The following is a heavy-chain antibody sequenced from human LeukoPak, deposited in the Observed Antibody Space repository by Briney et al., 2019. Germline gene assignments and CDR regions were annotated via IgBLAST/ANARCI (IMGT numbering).Heavy chain of an antibody. CDR1: GFTFSSYS. D-gene: IGHD2-15*01. V-gene: IGHV3-48*04. Sequence: GGSLRLSCPASGFTFSSYSMNWVRQAPGKGLEWLSYISGSSSTIYYADSVKGRFTISRDNAKNSQYLQMNSLRAEDTAVYYCARESLGYSSGSTCYYFYMDFWGKGTTVTVSS. J-gene: IGHJ6*03. CDR2: ISGSSSTI. CDR3: ARESLGYSSGSTCYYFYMDF.